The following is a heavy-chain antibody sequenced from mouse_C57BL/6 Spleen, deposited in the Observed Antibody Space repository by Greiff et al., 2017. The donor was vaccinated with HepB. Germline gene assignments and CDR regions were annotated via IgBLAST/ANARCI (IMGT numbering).Heavy chain of an antibody. CDR2: ISSGSSTI. Sequence: EVMLVESGGGLVKPGGSLKLSCAASGFTFSDYGMHWVRQAPEKGLEWVAYISSGSSTIYYADTVKGRFTLSRDNATNTLFLQMTSLRSEGTAMYYCARMDAGYSFYYYAMDYWGKGTSVTVSS. V-gene: IGHV5-17*01. J-gene: IGHJ4*01. CDR3: ARMDAGYSFYYYAMDY. D-gene: IGHD2-3*01. CDR1: GFTFSDYG.